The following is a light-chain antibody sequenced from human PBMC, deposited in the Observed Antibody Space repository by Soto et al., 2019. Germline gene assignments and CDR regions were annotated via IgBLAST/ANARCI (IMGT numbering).Light chain of an antibody. Sequence: IQLTQSPSSLSASVGDRVTITCRASQGISSDLAWYQQKPGRAPKLLIFGASTLQSGVPSRFSGSGSGTDFTLTISSLRPEDFATYYCQQYHDWPPWTFGQGTKVDIK. CDR1: QGISSD. CDR2: GAS. J-gene: IGKJ1*01. V-gene: IGKV1-9*01. CDR3: QQYHDWPPWT.